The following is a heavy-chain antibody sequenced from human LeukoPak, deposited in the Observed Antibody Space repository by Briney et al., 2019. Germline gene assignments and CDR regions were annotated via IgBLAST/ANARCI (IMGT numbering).Heavy chain of an antibody. D-gene: IGHD5-18*01. V-gene: IGHV1-3*01. CDR2: INAGKGNT. CDR1: GYTFTSYG. CDR3: AREGYSYGYSFDY. Sequence: ASVKVSCKASGYTFTSYGISWVRQAPGQRLEWMGWINAGKGNTKYSQKFQGRVTTTRDTSANTAYMELSSLRSEDTAVYYCAREGYSYGYSFDYWGQGTLVTVSS. J-gene: IGHJ4*02.